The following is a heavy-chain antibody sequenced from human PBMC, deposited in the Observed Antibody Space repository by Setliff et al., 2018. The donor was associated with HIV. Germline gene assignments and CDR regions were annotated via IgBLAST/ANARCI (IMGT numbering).Heavy chain of an antibody. CDR2: INHSGGT. D-gene: IGHD5-18*01. CDR3: ARGGYSYGFGRHRAYFQY. Sequence: SETLSLTCAVYGGSFSDYYWSWIRQPPGKGLEWIGEINHSGGTNYNPSLKSRVTMSVDTSKNQFSLKLSSVTAADTAVFYCARGGYSYGFGRHRAYFQYWGQGTQVTVSS. V-gene: IGHV4-34*01. J-gene: IGHJ1*01. CDR1: GGSFSDYY.